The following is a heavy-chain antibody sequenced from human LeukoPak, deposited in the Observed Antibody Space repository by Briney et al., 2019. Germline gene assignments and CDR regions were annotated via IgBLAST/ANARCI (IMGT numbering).Heavy chain of an antibody. CDR3: ASKPFLSGSFDY. CDR2: IYHSGST. D-gene: IGHD1-26*01. J-gene: IGHJ4*02. CDR1: GYSISSGYY. V-gene: IGHV4-38-2*01. Sequence: SETLSLTCAVSGYSISSGYYWGWIRQPPGKGLEWIGSIYHSGSTYYNPSLKSRVTISVDTSKNQFFLNLSSVTAADTAVYYCASKPFLSGSFDYWGQGTLVTVSS.